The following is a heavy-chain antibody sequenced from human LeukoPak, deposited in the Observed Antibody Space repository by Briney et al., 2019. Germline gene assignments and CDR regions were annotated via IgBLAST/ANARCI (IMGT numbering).Heavy chain of an antibody. V-gene: IGHV4-39*07. Sequence: PSETLSLTCSVSGGSISNTYYYWAWIRQSPGRGLEWIGSIYYTGTTFDNPSLKSRVTLSVDTSKNQFSLRLTSVTAADTAFYYCAREEYSSDWYGHDSWGQGTLVTVSS. CDR3: AREEYSSDWYGHDS. D-gene: IGHD6-13*01. CDR1: GGSISNTYYY. J-gene: IGHJ4*02. CDR2: IYYTGTT.